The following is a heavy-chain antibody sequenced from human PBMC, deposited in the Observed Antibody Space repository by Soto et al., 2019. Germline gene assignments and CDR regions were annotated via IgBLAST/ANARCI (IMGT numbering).Heavy chain of an antibody. Sequence: QVQLVESGGGVVQPGRSLRLSCVASGFTFSRYGMYWVRQAPGKGLEWVARISYDGSDQFYGDSVKGRFTISRDNSKNTLYLQMNSLRSEDTAVYYCAKDSGADYWGQGTVVTVSA. D-gene: IGHD1-26*01. CDR1: GFTFSRYG. CDR2: ISYDGSDQ. J-gene: IGHJ4*02. V-gene: IGHV3-30*18. CDR3: AKDSGADY.